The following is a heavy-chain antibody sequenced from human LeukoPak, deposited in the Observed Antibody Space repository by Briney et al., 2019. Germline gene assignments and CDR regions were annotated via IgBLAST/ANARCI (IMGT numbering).Heavy chain of an antibody. V-gene: IGHV4-39*07. CDR3: ARVLTPYCSSTSCYSQSWFDP. D-gene: IGHD2-2*02. Sequence: SETLSLTCTVPGGSISSSSYYWGWIRQPPGKGLEWIGSIYYSGSTYYNPSLKSRVTISVDTSKNQFSLKLSSVTAADTAVYYCARVLTPYCSSTSCYSQSWFDPWGQGTLVTVSS. J-gene: IGHJ5*02. CDR2: IYYSGST. CDR1: GGSISSSSYY.